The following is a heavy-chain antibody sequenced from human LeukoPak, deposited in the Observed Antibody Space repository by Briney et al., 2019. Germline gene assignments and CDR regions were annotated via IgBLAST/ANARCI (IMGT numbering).Heavy chain of an antibody. CDR3: ARHRDIVVVPAATPRYFQH. CDR1: GGSFSGYY. CDR2: INHSGST. Sequence: SETLSLTCAVYGGSFSGYYWSWIRQPPGKGLEWIGEINHSGSTNYNPSLKSRVTISVDTSKNQFSLKLSSVTAADTAVYYCARHRDIVVVPAATPRYFQHWGQGTLVTVSS. V-gene: IGHV4-34*01. J-gene: IGHJ1*01. D-gene: IGHD2-2*01.